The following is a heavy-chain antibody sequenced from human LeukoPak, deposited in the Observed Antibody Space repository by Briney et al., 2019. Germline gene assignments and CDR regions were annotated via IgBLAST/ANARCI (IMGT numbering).Heavy chain of an antibody. CDR1: GGSFSGYY. CDR3: ASKGPLHDNIPFMDD. J-gene: IGHJ6*04. Sequence: PSETPSLTCAVYGGSFSGYYWSWIRQPPGKGLECIGEIDQSGNTNYNPSLKSRVIISVDRSRNQFSLKMTSVTAADTSVYFCASKGPLHDNIPFMDDWGEGNTVTVSP. V-gene: IGHV4-34*01. D-gene: IGHD1-1*01. CDR2: IDQSGNT.